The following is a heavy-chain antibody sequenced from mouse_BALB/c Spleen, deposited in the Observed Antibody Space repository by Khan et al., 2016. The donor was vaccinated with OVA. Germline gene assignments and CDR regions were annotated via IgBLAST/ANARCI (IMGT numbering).Heavy chain of an antibody. J-gene: IGHJ4*01. CDR3: ASGDFLLRLRGMDY. CDR1: GDTFSDNS. V-gene: IGHV1S137*01. Sequence: QVQLKQSGPEVVRPGVSVKISCTGSGDTFSDNSIHWVKQSHAKSLEWIGVISIYNGNTNYNQKFKGKATITADKSSNTAYLELDRLTSEDSAIYDCASGDFLLRLRGMDYWGQGTSVTVSS. D-gene: IGHD1-1*01. CDR2: ISIYNGNT.